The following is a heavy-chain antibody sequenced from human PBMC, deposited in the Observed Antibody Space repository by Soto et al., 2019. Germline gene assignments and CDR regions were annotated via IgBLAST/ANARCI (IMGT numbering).Heavy chain of an antibody. CDR3: AYSLAAIPGDS. D-gene: IGHD2-2*01. J-gene: IGHJ4*02. V-gene: IGHV3-7*05. Sequence: EVQLVESGGGLVQSGGSLRLSCAASGFTFSSYWMSWVRQGRGKGPEWVANIKQDGSEIYYVDSVKGRFTISRDNAKSSLYLQMTSLRAEDTAVYHCAYSLAAIPGDSWGQGTLVTVSS. CDR2: IKQDGSEI. CDR1: GFTFSSYW.